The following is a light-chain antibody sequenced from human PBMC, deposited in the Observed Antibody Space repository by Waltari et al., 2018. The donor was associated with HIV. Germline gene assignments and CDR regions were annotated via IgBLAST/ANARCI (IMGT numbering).Light chain of an antibody. CDR3: TSYIHPTTRV. V-gene: IGLV2-14*01. Sequence: QSALTQPASVSGSPGQSITITCTGTISDIGAYNYVSWYQQHPGKAPKLIIYDVSNRPSGVSNRFSGSKSGNTASLTISGLQAEDEADYYCTSYIHPTTRVFGGGTKLTVL. CDR2: DVS. J-gene: IGLJ2*01. CDR1: ISDIGAYNY.